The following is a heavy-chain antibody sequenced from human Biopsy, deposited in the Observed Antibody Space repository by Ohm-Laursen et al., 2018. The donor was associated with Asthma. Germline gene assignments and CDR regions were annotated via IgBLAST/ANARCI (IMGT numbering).Heavy chain of an antibody. CDR3: ARGKTWGRSYYFDY. J-gene: IGHJ4*02. CDR2: IFFDGSNK. D-gene: IGHD6-6*01. CDR1: GFILSNYD. Sequence: SLRLSCSASGFILSNYDMHWVRQAPGKGLEWVAGIFFDGSNKYYADSVKGRFTISRDNSKDTLYLQVNSLRGDDTAVYYCARGKTWGRSYYFDYWGQGALVTVSS. V-gene: IGHV3-30-3*01.